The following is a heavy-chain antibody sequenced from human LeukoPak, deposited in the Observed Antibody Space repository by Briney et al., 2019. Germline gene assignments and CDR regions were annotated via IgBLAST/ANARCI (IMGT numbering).Heavy chain of an antibody. J-gene: IGHJ4*02. D-gene: IGHD1-26*01. CDR3: VRPDRSREGY. V-gene: IGHV3-7*01. CDR1: GFNFNKHS. CDR2: LNQDGSEK. Sequence: GGSLRLSCAASGFNFNKHSMNWVRQAPGKGLEWVAILNQDGSEKYYVDSVKGRFTISRDNAQNSLYLQMNSLRAEDTAVYYCVRPDRSREGYWGQGTLVTVSS.